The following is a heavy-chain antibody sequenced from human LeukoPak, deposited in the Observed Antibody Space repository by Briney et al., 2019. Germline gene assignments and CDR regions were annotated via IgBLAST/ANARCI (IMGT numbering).Heavy chain of an antibody. CDR1: GGTFSSYA. V-gene: IGHV1-69*05. J-gene: IGHJ4*02. D-gene: IGHD6-19*01. CDR3: AREIITSVAGINYFDY. CDR2: IIPIFGTA. Sequence: SVKASCKASGGTFSSYAISWVRQAPGQGLEWMGGIIPIFGTANYAQKFQGRVTITTDESTSTAYMELSSLRSEDTAVYYCAREIITSVAGINYFDYWGQGTLVTVSS.